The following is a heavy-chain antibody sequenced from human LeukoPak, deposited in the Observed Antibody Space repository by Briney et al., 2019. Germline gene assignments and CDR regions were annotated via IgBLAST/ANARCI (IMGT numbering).Heavy chain of an antibody. CDR3: AKGTEGYCSGTICYPFDY. V-gene: IGHV3-23*01. CDR2: ITGSGSDT. Sequence: PGGSLRLSCEASGFTFSSYAMNWVRQVPGKGLEWVSSITGSGSDTYFVDSVKGRFTISRDNYKNTLYLQLNSLRAEDTAVYYCAKGTEGYCSGTICYPFDYWGRGTLVTVSS. CDR1: GFTFSSYA. D-gene: IGHD2-15*01. J-gene: IGHJ4*02.